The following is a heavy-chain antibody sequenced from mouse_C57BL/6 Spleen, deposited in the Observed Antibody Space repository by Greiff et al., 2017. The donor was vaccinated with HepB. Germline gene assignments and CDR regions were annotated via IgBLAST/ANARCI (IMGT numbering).Heavy chain of an antibody. D-gene: IGHD4-1*01. CDR1: GYTFTSYG. CDR3: ALTGKGAWFAY. CDR2: IYPRSGNT. J-gene: IGHJ3*01. V-gene: IGHV1-81*01. Sequence: VMLVESGAELARPGASVKLSCKASGYTFTSYGISWVKQRTGQGLEWIGEIYPRSGNTYYNEKFKGKATLTADKSSSTAYMELRSLTSEDSAVYFCALTGKGAWFAYWGQGTLVTVSA.